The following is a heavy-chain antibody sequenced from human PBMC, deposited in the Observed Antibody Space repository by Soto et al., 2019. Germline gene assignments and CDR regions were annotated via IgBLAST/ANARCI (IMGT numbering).Heavy chain of an antibody. D-gene: IGHD6-13*01. CDR1: GGTFSSYA. Sequence: SVKVSCKASGGTFSSYAISWVRQAPGQGLEWMGGIIPIFGTANYAQKFQGRVTITADESTSTAYTELSSLRSEDTAVYYCATDPTLYSRQPSPVDYWGQGTLVTVSS. CDR2: IIPIFGTA. CDR3: ATDPTLYSRQPSPVDY. J-gene: IGHJ4*02. V-gene: IGHV1-69*13.